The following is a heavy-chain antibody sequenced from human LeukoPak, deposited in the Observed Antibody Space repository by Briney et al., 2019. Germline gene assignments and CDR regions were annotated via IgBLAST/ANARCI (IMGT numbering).Heavy chain of an antibody. CDR1: EFTFSDYY. D-gene: IGHD3-22*01. J-gene: IGHJ4*02. CDR2: ISGSGSYT. CDR3: ARDCLGYYDSSGYYSRGSC. V-gene: IGHV3-11*06. Sequence: GGSLRLSCAASEFTFSDYYMSWIRQAPGKGLEWVSYISGSGSYTNYADSVKGRFTISRDNAKNSLYLQMNSLRAEDTAVYYCARDCLGYYDSSGYYSRGSCWGQGTLVTVSS.